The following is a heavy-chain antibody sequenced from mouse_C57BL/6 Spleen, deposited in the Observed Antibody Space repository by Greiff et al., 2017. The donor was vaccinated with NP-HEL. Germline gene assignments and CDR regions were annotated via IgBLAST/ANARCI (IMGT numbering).Heavy chain of an antibody. D-gene: IGHD1-1*01. CDR3: AREASSSPFAY. V-gene: IGHV3-6*01. CDR2: ISYDGSN. CDR1: GYSITSGYY. J-gene: IGHJ3*01. Sequence: EVQRVESGPGLVKPSQSLSLTCSVTGYSITSGYYWNWIRQFPGNKLEWMGYISYDGSNNYNPSLKNRISITRDTSKNQFFLKLNSVTTEDTATYYCAREASSSPFAYWGQGTLVTVSA.